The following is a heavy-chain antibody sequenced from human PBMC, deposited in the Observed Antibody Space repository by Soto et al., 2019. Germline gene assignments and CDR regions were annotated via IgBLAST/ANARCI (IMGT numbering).Heavy chain of an antibody. CDR3: ARDQKIGANWFDP. CDR1: GGSISSGGYY. D-gene: IGHD3-10*01. J-gene: IGHJ5*02. V-gene: IGHV4-31*03. Sequence: QVQLQESGPGLVKPSQTLSLTCTVSGGSISSGGYYWSWIRQHPGKGMEWIGYIYYSGSTYYNPSLKSRVNISVDTSKNQFSLKLSSVTAADTAVYYCARDQKIGANWFDPWGQGTLVTVSS. CDR2: IYYSGST.